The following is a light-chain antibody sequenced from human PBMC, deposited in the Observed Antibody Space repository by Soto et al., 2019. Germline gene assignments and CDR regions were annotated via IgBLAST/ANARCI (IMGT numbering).Light chain of an antibody. V-gene: IGKV3-20*01. CDR1: QSVSSSY. Sequence: EIVLTQSPGTLSLSPGARATLSCRASQSVSSSYLAWYQQKPGQAPRLLIYGASSRATGIPDRFSGSGSGTDFTLTISRLEPEDFAVYYGQQYGSSLSWTFGQGTKVEIK. J-gene: IGKJ1*01. CDR3: QQYGSSLSWT. CDR2: GAS.